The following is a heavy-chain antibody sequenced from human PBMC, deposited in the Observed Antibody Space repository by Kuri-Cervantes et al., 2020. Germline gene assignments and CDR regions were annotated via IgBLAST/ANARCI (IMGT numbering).Heavy chain of an antibody. CDR2: IVVGSGNT. J-gene: IGHJ4*02. CDR3: AASVAGWFDY. CDR1: GYTFTSYD. D-gene: IGHD6-19*01. Sequence: SVKVSCKASGYTFTSYDINWVRQARGQRLEWIGWIVVGSGNTNYAQKFQERVTITRDMSTSTAYMELSSLRSEDTAVYYRAASVAGWFDYWGQGTLVTVSS. V-gene: IGHV1-58*02.